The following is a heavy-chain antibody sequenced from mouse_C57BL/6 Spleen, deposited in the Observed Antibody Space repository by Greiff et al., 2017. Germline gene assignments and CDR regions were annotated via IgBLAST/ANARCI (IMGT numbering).Heavy chain of an antibody. D-gene: IGHD2-1*01. CDR1: GFTFSDYG. Sequence: DVQLVESGGGLVKPGGSLKLSCAASGFTFSDYGMHWVRQAPEKGLEWVAYISSGSSTIYYADTVKGRFTISRDNAKNTLFLQMTSLRSEDTAMYYCARDGKKYCDVWGTGTTVTVSS. CDR3: ARDGKKYCDV. CDR2: ISSGSSTI. V-gene: IGHV5-17*01. J-gene: IGHJ1*03.